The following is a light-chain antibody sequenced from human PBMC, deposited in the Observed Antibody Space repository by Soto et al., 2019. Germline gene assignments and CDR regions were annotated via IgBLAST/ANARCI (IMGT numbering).Light chain of an antibody. J-gene: IGLJ1*01. V-gene: IGLV2-14*03. CDR2: DVS. Sequence: QSALTQPASVSGSPGQSITISCTGTSSDVGGYDYVSWYQHHPGKAPKLMIYDVSNRPSGVSNRFSGSKSGNTASLTISGLQADDEADYYCSSYTSSSPYVFGTGTKVTVL. CDR3: SSYTSSSPYV. CDR1: SSDVGGYDY.